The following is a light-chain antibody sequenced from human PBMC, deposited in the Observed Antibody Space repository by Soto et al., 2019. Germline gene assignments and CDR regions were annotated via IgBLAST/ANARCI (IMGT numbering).Light chain of an antibody. CDR2: WAS. CDR1: QSGLYSSNNKNY. V-gene: IGKV4-1*01. J-gene: IGKJ1*01. Sequence: DIVMTQSPDSLAVSLGERATINCKSSQSGLYSSNNKNYLAWYQQKPGQPPKLLIYWASTRESGVPDRFSGSGSGTDSTLTISSLQAEDVAVYYCQQYYSTWTFGQGTKVEIK. CDR3: QQYYSTWT.